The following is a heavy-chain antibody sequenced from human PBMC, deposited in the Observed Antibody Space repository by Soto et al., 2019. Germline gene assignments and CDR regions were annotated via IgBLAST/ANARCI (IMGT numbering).Heavy chain of an antibody. CDR1: GVSISSYY. CDR2: IYYSGST. Sequence: SETLSLTCTVSGVSISSYYWSWIRQPPGKGLEWIGYIYYSGSTNYNPSLKSRVTISGDTSKNQFSLKLSSVTAADTAVYYCARGGGEGLGWGQGTLVTVSS. J-gene: IGHJ4*02. V-gene: IGHV4-59*01. CDR3: ARGGGEGLG. D-gene: IGHD3-16*01.